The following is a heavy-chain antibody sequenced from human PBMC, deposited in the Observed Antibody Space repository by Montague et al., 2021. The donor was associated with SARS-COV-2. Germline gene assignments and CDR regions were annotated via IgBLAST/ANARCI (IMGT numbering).Heavy chain of an antibody. J-gene: IGHJ3*02. CDR3: ARRGRKLLPVATTIGGFDI. V-gene: IGHV4-39*02. CDR2: IYDSGXT. D-gene: IGHD5-12*01. Sequence: SETLSLTCTVSGGSICSSNYYWDWIRQPPGKGLEWIGSIYDSGXTXYXXXXKXRVTISVDTSKNHFSLKLSSVTAADTAVYYCARRGRKLLPVATTIGGFDIWGQGTMVTVSS. CDR1: GGSICSSNYY.